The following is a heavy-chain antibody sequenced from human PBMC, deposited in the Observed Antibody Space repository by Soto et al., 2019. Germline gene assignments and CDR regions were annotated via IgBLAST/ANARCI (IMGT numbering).Heavy chain of an antibody. V-gene: IGHV4-34*01. CDR1: GGSFSGYY. CDR3: AIVVPAAENWFDP. CDR2: INHSGST. Sequence: SETLSLTCAVYGGSFSGYYWSWIRQPPGKGLEWIGEINHSGSTNYNPSLKSRVTISVDTSKNQFSLKLSSVTAADTAVYYCAIVVPAAENWFDPWGQGTLVTVSS. D-gene: IGHD2-2*01. J-gene: IGHJ5*02.